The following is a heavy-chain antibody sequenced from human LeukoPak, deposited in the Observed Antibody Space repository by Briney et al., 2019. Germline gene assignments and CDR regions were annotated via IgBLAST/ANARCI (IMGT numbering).Heavy chain of an antibody. J-gene: IGHJ3*02. CDR2: IYPGDSDT. CDR3: ARLASDYGGTDDAFDI. CDR1: GYSFTSYW. D-gene: IGHD4-23*01. Sequence: GESLKISCKGSGYSFTSYWIGWVRQMPGKGLEWMGIIYPGDSDTRYSPSFQGQVTISADKSISTAYLQWSSLKASDTAMYYRARLASDYGGTDDAFDIWGQGTMVTVSS. V-gene: IGHV5-51*01.